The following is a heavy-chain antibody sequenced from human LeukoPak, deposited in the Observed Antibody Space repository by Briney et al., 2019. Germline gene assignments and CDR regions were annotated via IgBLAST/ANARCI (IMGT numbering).Heavy chain of an antibody. CDR1: GGTFSSYA. J-gene: IGHJ3*02. CDR2: IIPIFGTA. Sequence: SVKVSCKASGGTFSSYAISWVRQAPGQGLEWMGGIIPIFGTANYAQKFQGRVTITADESTSTAYMELSSLRSEDTAVYYCARSAGFYGSSGYDAFDIWGQGTMVTVSS. D-gene: IGHD3-22*01. CDR3: ARSAGFYGSSGYDAFDI. V-gene: IGHV1-69*13.